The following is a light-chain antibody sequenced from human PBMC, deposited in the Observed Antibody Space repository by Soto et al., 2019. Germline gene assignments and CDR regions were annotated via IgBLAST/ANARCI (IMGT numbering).Light chain of an antibody. CDR3: SSYTSSSTLVV. V-gene: IGLV2-14*01. J-gene: IGLJ2*01. Sequence: QSALTQPASVSGSPGQSITISCTGTSSDVGGYNYVSWYQHHPGKAPKLMIYEVNNRPSGVSNRFSGSKSGNTASLTISGLPAEDEADYYCSSYTSSSTLVVFGGGTQLTVL. CDR2: EVN. CDR1: SSDVGGYNY.